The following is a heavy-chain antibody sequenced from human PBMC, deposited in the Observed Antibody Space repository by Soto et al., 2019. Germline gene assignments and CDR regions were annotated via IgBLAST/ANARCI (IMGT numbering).Heavy chain of an antibody. CDR3: ARPAAILKYYYYGMDV. J-gene: IGHJ6*02. V-gene: IGHV3-23*01. Sequence: GGSLRLSCAASGFTFSSYAMSWVRQAPGKGLEWVSAISGSGGSTYYADSVKGRFTISRDNSKNSLYLQMNSLRDEDTAVYYCARPAAILKYYYYGMDVWGQGTTVTVSS. D-gene: IGHD2-2*02. CDR1: GFTFSSYA. CDR2: ISGSGGST.